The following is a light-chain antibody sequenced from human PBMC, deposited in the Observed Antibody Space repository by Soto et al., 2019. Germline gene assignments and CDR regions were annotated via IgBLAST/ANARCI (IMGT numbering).Light chain of an antibody. J-gene: IGLJ1*01. CDR3: NSYTSSGTYV. Sequence: QSALTQPASVSGSPGQSITISCSGTSTDVGRFDLVSWYQQHPGKAPKLMIFEGSKRASGISNRFSGSTSGNTASLTISGLQAEDESDYFCNSYTSSGTYVFGTGTKLTVL. CDR2: EGS. CDR1: STDVGRFDL. V-gene: IGLV2-14*02.